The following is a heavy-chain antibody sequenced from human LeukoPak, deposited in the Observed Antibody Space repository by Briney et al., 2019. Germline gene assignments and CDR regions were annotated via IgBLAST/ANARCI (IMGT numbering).Heavy chain of an antibody. CDR3: AREAYYDSSGNDY. D-gene: IGHD3-22*01. CDR2: INPNSGGT. V-gene: IGHV1-2*02. Sequence: ASVKVSCKASGYTFTYYYMHWVRQAPGQGLEWMGWINPNSGGTNYAQKFQGRVTMTRDTSISTAYMELSRLRSDDTAVYYCAREAYYDSSGNDYWGQGTLVTVSS. J-gene: IGHJ4*02. CDR1: GYTFTYYY.